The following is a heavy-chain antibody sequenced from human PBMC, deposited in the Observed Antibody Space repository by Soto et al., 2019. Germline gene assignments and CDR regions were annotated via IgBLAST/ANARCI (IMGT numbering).Heavy chain of an antibody. J-gene: IGHJ6*02. V-gene: IGHV4-39*01. CDR2: IYYSGST. D-gene: IGHD2-8*01. Sequence: SETLSRTCTVSGGSISSSSYYWGWIRQPPGKGLEWIGSIYYSGSTYYNPSLKSRVTISVDTSKNQFSLKLSSVTAADTAVYYCARKQRVFQYYYGMDVWGQGTTVTVSS. CDR1: GGSISSSSYY. CDR3: ARKQRVFQYYYGMDV.